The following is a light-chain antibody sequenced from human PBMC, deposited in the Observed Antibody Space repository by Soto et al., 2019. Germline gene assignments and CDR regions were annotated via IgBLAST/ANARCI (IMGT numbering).Light chain of an antibody. Sequence: QSVLTQPRSVSGSPGQSVTISCTGTSSNVGGYNYVSWYQQHPGKAPKLMISDVTNRPSGVPDRFSGSKSGNTASLTISGLQPEDEADYYCCSYAGTYIHYVFGSGTKLTV. V-gene: IGLV2-11*01. J-gene: IGLJ1*01. CDR2: DVT. CDR1: SSNVGGYNY. CDR3: CSYAGTYIHYV.